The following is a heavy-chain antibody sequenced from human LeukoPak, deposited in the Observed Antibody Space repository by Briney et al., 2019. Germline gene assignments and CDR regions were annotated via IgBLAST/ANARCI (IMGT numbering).Heavy chain of an antibody. Sequence: ASVKVSCKASGYSLTSYGISWVRQAPGLGLEWMGWISANNGNTNYAQKVQGRVSMTTDTSTSTAYMELRSLTSDDTAVYYCARWWGSGYEFATRNWFDPWGQGTLVIVSS. D-gene: IGHD5-12*01. CDR2: ISANNGNT. CDR3: ARWWGSGYEFATRNWFDP. V-gene: IGHV1-18*01. CDR1: GYSLTSYG. J-gene: IGHJ5*02.